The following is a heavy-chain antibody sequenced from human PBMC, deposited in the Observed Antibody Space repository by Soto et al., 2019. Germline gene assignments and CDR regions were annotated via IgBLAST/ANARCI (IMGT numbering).Heavy chain of an antibody. CDR2: IYYSGST. D-gene: IGHD3-3*01. J-gene: IGHJ4*02. V-gene: IGHV4-30-4*01. CDR1: GGSLSSGDYY. Sequence: SETLSLTCTVSGGSLSSGDYYWSWIRQPPGKGLEWIGYIYYSGSTYYNPSLKSRVTISVDTSKNQFSLKLSSVTAADTAVYYCARAKKVIRGPLDYWGQGTLVTVSS. CDR3: ARAKKVIRGPLDY.